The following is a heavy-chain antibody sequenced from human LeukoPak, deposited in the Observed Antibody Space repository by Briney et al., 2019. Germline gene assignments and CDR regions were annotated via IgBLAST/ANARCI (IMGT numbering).Heavy chain of an antibody. V-gene: IGHV3-66*01. CDR1: GFTVSSNY. CDR2: IYSGGST. Sequence: GGSLRLSCAASGFTVSSNYMNWVRQAPGKGLEWVSIYSGGSTYYADSVKGRFIISRDNSNNTLYLQMNSLRAEDAAVYYCARVLLAVAPDYFDYWGQGTLVTVSS. D-gene: IGHD6-19*01. J-gene: IGHJ4*02. CDR3: ARVLLAVAPDYFDY.